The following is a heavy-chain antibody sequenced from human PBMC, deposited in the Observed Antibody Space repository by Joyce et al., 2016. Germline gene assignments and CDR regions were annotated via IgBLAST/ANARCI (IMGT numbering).Heavy chain of an antibody. V-gene: IGHV3-48*01. CDR2: ISRSSNTI. J-gene: IGHJ6*03. CDR3: ARATSYYFYYYMDV. Sequence: EVQLVESGGGLVQPGGSLRLSCAASGFTFNTYSMKWVRQAPGKGLEWVSYISRSSNTIYYVGSVKGRFTISRDNAKNSLYLQMNSLRAEDTAVYFCARATSYYFYYYMDVWGKGTTVTVSS. CDR1: GFTFNTYS.